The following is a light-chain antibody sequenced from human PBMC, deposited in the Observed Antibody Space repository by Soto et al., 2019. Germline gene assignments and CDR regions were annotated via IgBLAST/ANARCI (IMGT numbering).Light chain of an antibody. V-gene: IGLV2-8*01. Sequence: QSALTQPPSASGSPGQSVAISCTGTSIDVGGYNYVSWYQQHPGKAPKLIIYEVNKRPSGVPDRFSGSKSGNTASLTVSGLQAEDEADYYCSSYAGSSNVFGTGTKISV. J-gene: IGLJ1*01. CDR2: EVN. CDR1: SIDVGGYNY. CDR3: SSYAGSSNV.